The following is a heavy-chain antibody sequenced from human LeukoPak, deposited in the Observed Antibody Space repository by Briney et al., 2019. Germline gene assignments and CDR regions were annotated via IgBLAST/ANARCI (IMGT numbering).Heavy chain of an antibody. Sequence: PGGSLRLSCAASGFSFISYDMNWVRLAPGKGREWVAVIWYDGSNQYYTDSVKGRFTISRDNSQNTLYLQMNSLRAEDTAMYYCAKVGDGDYYLDYCGQGTLVTVSS. CDR2: IWYDGSNQ. D-gene: IGHD4-17*01. J-gene: IGHJ4*02. CDR3: AKVGDGDYYLDY. CDR1: GFSFISYD. V-gene: IGHV3-33*06.